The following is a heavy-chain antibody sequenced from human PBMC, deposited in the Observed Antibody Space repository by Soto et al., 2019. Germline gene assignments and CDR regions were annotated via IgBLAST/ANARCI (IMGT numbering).Heavy chain of an antibody. CDR3: ARDRQYYDILTGHLTRHYYYYGMDV. D-gene: IGHD3-9*01. CDR2: INPSGGST. J-gene: IGHJ6*02. CDR1: GYTFTSYY. Sequence: ASVKVSCKASGYTFTSYYMRWVRQAPGQGLEWMGIINPSGGSTSYAQKFQGRVTMTRDTSTSTVYMELSSLRSEDTAVYYCARDRQYYDILTGHLTRHYYYYGMDVWGQGTTVTVSS. V-gene: IGHV1-46*01.